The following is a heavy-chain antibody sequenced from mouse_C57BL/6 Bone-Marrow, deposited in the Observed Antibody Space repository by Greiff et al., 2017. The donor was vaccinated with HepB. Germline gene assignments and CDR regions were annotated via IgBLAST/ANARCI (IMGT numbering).Heavy chain of an antibody. D-gene: IGHD1-1*01. V-gene: IGHV14-3*01. Sequence: EVQVVESVAELVRPGASVKLSCTASGFNIKNTFMHWVKQRPEQGLEWIGRIDPANGNTKYAPKFQGKATITADTSSNTAYLQLSSLTSEDTAIYYCASVVESPPYGSSFDYWGQGTTLTVSS. CDR1: GFNIKNTF. J-gene: IGHJ2*01. CDR3: ASVVESPPYGSSFDY. CDR2: IDPANGNT.